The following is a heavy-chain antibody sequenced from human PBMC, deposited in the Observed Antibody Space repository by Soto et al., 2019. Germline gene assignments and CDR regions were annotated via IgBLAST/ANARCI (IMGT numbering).Heavy chain of an antibody. Sequence: EVQLVESGGGLVQPGGSLRLSCAASGFTFSSYWMHWVRQAPGKGLVWVSRINSDGSSTSYADSVKGRFTTSRDNAKNTLYLQMNSLRAEDTAVYYCAREFSSKLYYYYGMDVWGQGTTVTVSS. V-gene: IGHV3-74*01. D-gene: IGHD6-13*01. CDR3: AREFSSKLYYYYGMDV. CDR2: INSDGSST. CDR1: GFTFSSYW. J-gene: IGHJ6*02.